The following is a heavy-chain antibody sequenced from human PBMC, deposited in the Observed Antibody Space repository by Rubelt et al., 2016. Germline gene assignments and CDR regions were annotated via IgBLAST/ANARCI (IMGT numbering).Heavy chain of an antibody. CDR1: GGSFSGYY. CDR3: ARHRGIAVAGTHY. Sequence: QVQLQQWGAGLLKPSETLSLTCAVYGGSFSGYYWSWIRQPPGKGLEWIGEINHSGSTNYNPSLKSRFTISVDTSKNQFSLKLSSVTAADTAVYYCARHRGIAVAGTHYWGQGTLVTVSS. V-gene: IGHV4-34*01. CDR2: INHSGST. J-gene: IGHJ4*02. D-gene: IGHD6-19*01.